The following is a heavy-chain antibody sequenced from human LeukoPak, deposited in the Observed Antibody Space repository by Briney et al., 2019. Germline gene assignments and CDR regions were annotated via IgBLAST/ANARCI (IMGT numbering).Heavy chain of an antibody. Sequence: SETLSLTCAVYGESFIPYYWSWIRQPPGEGVEWIGEINHVGSTNYTPSLKGRVTISVVTSKSRFSLKLSSVTAADTAVYYCARGWFYCGGVCYVDYWGQGTLVTVSS. D-gene: IGHD2-21*02. J-gene: IGHJ4*02. CDR2: INHVGST. V-gene: IGHV4-34*01. CDR3: ARGWFYCGGVCYVDY. CDR1: GESFIPYY.